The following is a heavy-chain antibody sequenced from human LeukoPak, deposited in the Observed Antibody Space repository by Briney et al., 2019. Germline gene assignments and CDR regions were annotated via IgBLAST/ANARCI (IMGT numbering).Heavy chain of an antibody. J-gene: IGHJ4*02. CDR2: INSDGSST. CDR1: GFTFSSYW. V-gene: IGHV3-74*01. CDR3: ARCCSSTSCYRTFDY. D-gene: IGHD2-2*02. Sequence: PGGSLRLSCAASGFTFSSYWMHWVRQAPGKGLVWVSRINSDGSSTSYADSVKGRFTISRDNAKNTLYLQMNSLRAEDTAVYYCARCCSSTSCYRTFDYWGQGTLVTVSS.